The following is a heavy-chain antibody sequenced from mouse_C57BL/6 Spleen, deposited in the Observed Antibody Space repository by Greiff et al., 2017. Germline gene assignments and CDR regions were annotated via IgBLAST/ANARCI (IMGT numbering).Heavy chain of an antibody. V-gene: IGHV1-64*01. CDR2: IHPNSGST. Sequence: VQLQQPGAELVKPGASVKLSCKASGYTFTSYWMHWVKQRPGQGLEWIGMIHPNSGSTNYNEKFKSKATLTVDKSSSTAYMQLSSLTSEDSAVYYCARPPYYGSSPYYAMDYWGQGTSVTVSS. CDR3: ARPPYYGSSPYYAMDY. CDR1: GYTFTSYW. J-gene: IGHJ4*01. D-gene: IGHD1-1*01.